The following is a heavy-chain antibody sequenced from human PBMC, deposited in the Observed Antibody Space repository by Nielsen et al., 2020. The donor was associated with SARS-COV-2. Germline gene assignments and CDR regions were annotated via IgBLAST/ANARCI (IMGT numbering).Heavy chain of an antibody. J-gene: IGHJ4*02. CDR2: ISSSSSYI. CDR1: GFTFSSYS. Sequence: GESLKISCAASGFTFSSYSMNWDRQAPGKGLEWVSSISSSSSYIYYADSVKGRFTISRDNAKNSLYLQMNSLRAEDTAVYYCARVFREDYWGQGTLVTVSS. D-gene: IGHD3-10*01. CDR3: ARVFREDY. V-gene: IGHV3-21*01.